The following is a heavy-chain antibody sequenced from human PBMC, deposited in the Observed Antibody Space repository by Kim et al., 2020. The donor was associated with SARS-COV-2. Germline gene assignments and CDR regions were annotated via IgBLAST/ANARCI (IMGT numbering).Heavy chain of an antibody. V-gene: IGHV4-34*01. D-gene: IGHD6-13*01. CDR3: ARVLFGSKPIDY. J-gene: IGHJ4*02. Sequence: NYNPSLKSRVTISVDTSKNQFSLKLSSVTAADTAVYYCARVLFGSKPIDYWGQGTLVTVSS.